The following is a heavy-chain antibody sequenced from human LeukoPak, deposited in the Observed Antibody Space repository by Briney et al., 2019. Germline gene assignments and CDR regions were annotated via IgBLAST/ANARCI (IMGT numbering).Heavy chain of an antibody. V-gene: IGHV5-51*01. D-gene: IGHD2-21*02. J-gene: IGHJ4*02. CDR3: ATQKYRDYYFDY. CDR1: GPTVTNFW. Sequence: GESLKISCQVSGPTVTNFWITWVRQMPGKGLEWMGIIFPGDSETRYSPSLQGQVTISVDKDSRTAFLQWTSLRASDTAMYYCATQKYRDYYFDYWGQGTLVTVSS. CDR2: IFPGDSET.